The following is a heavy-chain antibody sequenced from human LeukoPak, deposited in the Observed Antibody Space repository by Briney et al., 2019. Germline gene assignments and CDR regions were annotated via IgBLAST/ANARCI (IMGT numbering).Heavy chain of an antibody. Sequence: GGSLRLSCAASGFTFSSYWMSWVRQAPGKGLEWVANIKKDGSEKYYVDSVKGRFTISRDNAKKSLYLQVNSLRAEDTAVYYCARHLSGVTGYTYGRGIDYWGQGTLVTVSS. D-gene: IGHD5-18*01. CDR3: ARHLSGVTGYTYGRGIDY. V-gene: IGHV3-7*01. J-gene: IGHJ4*02. CDR2: IKKDGSEK. CDR1: GFTFSSYW.